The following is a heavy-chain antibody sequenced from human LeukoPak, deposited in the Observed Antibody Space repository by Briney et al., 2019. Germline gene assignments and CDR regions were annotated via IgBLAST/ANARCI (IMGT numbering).Heavy chain of an antibody. CDR2: ISGSGGST. J-gene: IGHJ4*02. V-gene: IGHV3-23*01. CDR3: AKERYQLLFLGKTIFDY. CDR1: GFTFSSYA. Sequence: GGSLRLSCAASGFTFSSYAMSWVRQAPGKGLEWVSAISGSGGSTYYADSVKGRFTISRDNSKNTLYLQMNSLRAEDTAVYYCAKERYQLLFLGKTIFDYWGQGTLVTVSS. D-gene: IGHD2-2*01.